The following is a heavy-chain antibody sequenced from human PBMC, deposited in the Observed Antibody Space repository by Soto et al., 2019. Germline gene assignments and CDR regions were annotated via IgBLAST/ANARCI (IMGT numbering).Heavy chain of an antibody. CDR2: VYYRGRS. CDR1: GGSVTNSSYY. J-gene: IGHJ6*02. V-gene: IGHV4-39*02. CDR3: ARDGGPLYYGMDF. D-gene: IGHD3-10*01. Sequence: SETLSLTCTVSGGSVTNSSYYWGWIRQSPGKGLEWIGSVYYRGRSYSKSSVKSRVTISVDTSKNQFSLNLNSVTASDTAVYYCARDGGPLYYGMDFWGQGTTVTVSS.